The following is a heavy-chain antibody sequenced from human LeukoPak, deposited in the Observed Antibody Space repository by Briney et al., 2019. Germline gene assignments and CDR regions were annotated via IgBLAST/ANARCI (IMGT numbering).Heavy chain of an antibody. V-gene: IGHV3-23*01. J-gene: IGHJ6*02. Sequence: PGGSLRLSCAASGFTFSSYAMSWVRQAPGQGLEWVSAISGNGGGTYYADSVKGRFTVSRDNSKNTLYLQMNSLRAEDTAVYYCAKRAATGLYYYYGMDVWGQGTTVTASS. D-gene: IGHD2-15*01. CDR1: GFTFSSYA. CDR2: ISGNGGGT. CDR3: AKRAATGLYYYYGMDV.